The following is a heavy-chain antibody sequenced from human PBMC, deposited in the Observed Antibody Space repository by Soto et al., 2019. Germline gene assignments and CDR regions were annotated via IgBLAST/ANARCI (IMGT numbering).Heavy chain of an antibody. CDR3: AKGVNYDFWSGYPHYYYYYGMDV. D-gene: IGHD3-3*01. Sequence: GGSLRLSCAASGFTLSSYGMHWVRQAPGKGLEGVAVISYDGSNKYYADSVKGRFTISRDNSKNTLYLQMNSLRAEDTAVYYCAKGVNYDFWSGYPHYYYYYGMDVWGQGTTVTVSS. J-gene: IGHJ6*02. CDR2: ISYDGSNK. V-gene: IGHV3-30*18. CDR1: GFTLSSYG.